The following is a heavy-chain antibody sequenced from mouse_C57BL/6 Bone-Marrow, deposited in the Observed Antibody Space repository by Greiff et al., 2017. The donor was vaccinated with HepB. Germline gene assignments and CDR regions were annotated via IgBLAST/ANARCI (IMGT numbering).Heavy chain of an antibody. Sequence: LEESGAELARPGASVKLSCKASGYTFTSYGISWVKQRTGQGLEWIGEIYPRSGNTYYNEKFKGKATLTADKSSSTAYMELRSLTSEDSAVYFCARFPYSNYLGYAMDYWGQGTSVTVSS. CDR1: GYTFTSYG. D-gene: IGHD2-5*01. V-gene: IGHV1-81*01. CDR3: ARFPYSNYLGYAMDY. J-gene: IGHJ4*01. CDR2: IYPRSGNT.